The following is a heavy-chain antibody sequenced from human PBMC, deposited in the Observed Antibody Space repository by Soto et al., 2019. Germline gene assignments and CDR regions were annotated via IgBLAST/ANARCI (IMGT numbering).Heavy chain of an antibody. J-gene: IGHJ6*02. CDR2: IIPIFGTA. V-gene: IGHV1-69*13. CDR1: GGTFSSYA. CDR3: ARGSPVVKDIVVVPAPTYYYYYGMDV. Sequence: ASVKVSCKASGGTFSSYAISWVRQAPGQGLEWMGGIIPIFGTANYAQKFQGRVTITADESTSTAYMELSSLRSEDTAMYYCARGSPVVKDIVVVPAPTYYYYYGMDVCGQGTTVTVSS. D-gene: IGHD2-2*01.